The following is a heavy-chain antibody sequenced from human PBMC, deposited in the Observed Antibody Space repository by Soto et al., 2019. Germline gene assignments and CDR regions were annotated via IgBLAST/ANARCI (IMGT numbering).Heavy chain of an antibody. CDR2: ISGSGGST. Sequence: LRLSCAASGFTFSIYATSWFPQAPGKGLEWVSLISGSGGSTYYADSVKGRFTISRDNSKNTLYLQMNSLRAEDTAVYYCARRGSGSYYDYWGQGTLVTVSS. J-gene: IGHJ4*02. D-gene: IGHD1-26*01. CDR3: ARRGSGSYYDY. CDR1: GFTFSIYA. V-gene: IGHV3-23*01.